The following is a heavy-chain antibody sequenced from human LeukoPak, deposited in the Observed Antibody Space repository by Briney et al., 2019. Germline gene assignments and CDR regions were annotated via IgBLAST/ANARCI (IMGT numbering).Heavy chain of an antibody. CDR1: GFTFSSYA. CDR2: ISGSGGST. CDR3: AKGSADRMVRGVNY. Sequence: GGSLRLSCAASGFTFSSYAMSWVRQAPGKGLEWVSAISGSGGSTYYADSVKGRFTISRDNSKNTLYLQMNSLRAEDTAVYYCAKGSADRMVRGVNYWGQGTLVTVSS. J-gene: IGHJ4*02. V-gene: IGHV3-23*01. D-gene: IGHD3-10*01.